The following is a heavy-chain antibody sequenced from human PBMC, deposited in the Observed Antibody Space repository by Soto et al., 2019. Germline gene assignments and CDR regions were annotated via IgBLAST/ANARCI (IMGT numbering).Heavy chain of an antibody. J-gene: IGHJ3*02. D-gene: IGHD4-17*01. CDR2: IRSKANSYAT. CDR3: TRAPYYGEDAFDI. Sequence: GGSLRLSCAASGFTFSGSAMHWVRQASGKGLEWVGRIRSKANSYATAYAASVKGRFTISRDDSKNTAYLQMNSLKTEDTAVYYCTRAPYYGEDAFDIWGQGTMVTVSS. CDR1: GFTFSGSA. V-gene: IGHV3-73*01.